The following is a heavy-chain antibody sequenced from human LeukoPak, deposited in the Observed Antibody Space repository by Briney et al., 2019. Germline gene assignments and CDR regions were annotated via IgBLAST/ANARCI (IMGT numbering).Heavy chain of an antibody. Sequence: SVKVSCKASGGTFTYRYLHWVRQAPGQALEWMGWITPFNGNTNYAQKFQDRVTITRDRSMSTAYMELSSLRSEDTAMYYCASCFRGGDCYLYDMDVWGQGTTVTVSS. CDR2: ITPFNGNT. J-gene: IGHJ6*02. D-gene: IGHD2-21*02. V-gene: IGHV1-45*02. CDR1: GGTFTYRY. CDR3: ASCFRGGDCYLYDMDV.